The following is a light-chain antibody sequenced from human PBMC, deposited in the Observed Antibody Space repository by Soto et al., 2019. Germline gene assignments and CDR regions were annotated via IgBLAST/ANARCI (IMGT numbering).Light chain of an antibody. V-gene: IGKV1-5*03. CDR2: KAS. CDR1: QSITDW. Sequence: DIQMTQSPSTLSASVGDRVTITGRASQSITDWLAWYQQKPGKAPQFLIYKASNLEGGVPSRFSCSGSGTEFTLTISSVQPDEFATYYGEYWDDYSWTFGQGTKVEIK. CDR3: EYWDDYSWT. J-gene: IGKJ1*01.